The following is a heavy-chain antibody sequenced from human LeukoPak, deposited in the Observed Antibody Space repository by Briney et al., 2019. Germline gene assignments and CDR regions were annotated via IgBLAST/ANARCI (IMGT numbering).Heavy chain of an antibody. J-gene: IGHJ1*01. V-gene: IGHV1-8*02. CDR2: MNPNSGNS. Sequence: ASVKVSCKASGGTFSTYSINWVRQAPGQGLEWMGWMNPNSGNSGFAQKFQGRVIMTRNTSIATAYMEVTNLRFDDTAVYYCVDPDRWGQGTLVTVSS. CDR1: GGTFSTYS. CDR3: VDPDR. D-gene: IGHD3-22*01.